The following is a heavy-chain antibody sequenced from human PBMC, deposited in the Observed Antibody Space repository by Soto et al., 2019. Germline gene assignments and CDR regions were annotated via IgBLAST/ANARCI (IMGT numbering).Heavy chain of an antibody. CDR1: GGSISSYY. J-gene: IGHJ4*02. V-gene: IGHV4-59*01. CDR2: IYYSGST. CDR3: ARESYYYDF. Sequence: PSETLSLTCTVSGGSISSYYWSWIRQPPGKGLEWIGYIYYSGSTNYNPSLKSRVTISVDTSKNQFSLKLSSVTAADTAVYYCARESYYYDFWGQGTLVTVSS. D-gene: IGHD3-22*01.